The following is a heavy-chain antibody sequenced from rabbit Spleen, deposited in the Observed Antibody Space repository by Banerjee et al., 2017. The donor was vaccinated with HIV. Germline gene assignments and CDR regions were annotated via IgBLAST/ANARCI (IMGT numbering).Heavy chain of an antibody. CDR2: IDTGSSGFT. CDR1: GFSLSSTYV. J-gene: IGHJ6*01. CDR3: ARDTGSSFSSYGMDL. D-gene: IGHD8-1*01. Sequence: QSLQESGGGLFQPGGSLALTCKASGFSLSSTYVMCWVRQALGKGLEWIACIDTGSSGFTYFASWAKGRFTISKTSSTTVTLQMTSLTAADTATYFCARDTGSSFSSYGMDLWGQGTLVTVS. V-gene: IGHV1S40*01.